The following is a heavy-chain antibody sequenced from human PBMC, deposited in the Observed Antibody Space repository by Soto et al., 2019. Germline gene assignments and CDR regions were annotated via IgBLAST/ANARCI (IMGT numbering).Heavy chain of an antibody. CDR2: ISWNSGSI. V-gene: IGHV3-9*01. D-gene: IGHD6-13*01. CDR1: GFTFDDYA. CDR3: AKDLGYSSSWYIDYGMDV. Sequence: GGSLRLSCAASGFTFDDYAMHWVRQAPGKGLEWVSGISWNSGSIGYADSVKGRFTISRDNAKNSLYLQMNSLRAEDTALYYCAKDLGYSSSWYIDYGMDVWGQGTTVTVSS. J-gene: IGHJ6*02.